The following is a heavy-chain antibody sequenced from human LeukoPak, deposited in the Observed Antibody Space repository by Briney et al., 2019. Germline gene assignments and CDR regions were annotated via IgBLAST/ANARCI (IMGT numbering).Heavy chain of an antibody. CDR3: ATEKIIPLDY. CDR1: GYTFTSYG. Sequence: ASVKVSCKASGYTFTSYGISWVRQAPGQGLEWMGWISAYNGDTKYAQAFQGRVTMTRDTSITTAYLHLTGLTSDDTAVYFCATEKIIPLDYWGQGTLVTVSS. CDR2: ISAYNGDT. J-gene: IGHJ4*02. D-gene: IGHD3-3*01. V-gene: IGHV1-18*01.